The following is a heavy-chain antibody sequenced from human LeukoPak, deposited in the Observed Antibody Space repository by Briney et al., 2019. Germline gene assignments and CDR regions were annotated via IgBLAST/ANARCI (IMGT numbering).Heavy chain of an antibody. V-gene: IGHV3-21*04. J-gene: IGHJ4*02. CDR2: ISGSSYYI. CDR1: GFTFSSYS. D-gene: IGHD4-17*01. Sequence: GGSLRLSCAASGFTFSSYSMNWVRQAPGKGLEWVSSISGSSYYIYYADSVKGRFTISRDNSKNTLYLQMNSLRAEDTAVYYCAKDTDYASTYWGQGTLVTVSS. CDR3: AKDTDYASTY.